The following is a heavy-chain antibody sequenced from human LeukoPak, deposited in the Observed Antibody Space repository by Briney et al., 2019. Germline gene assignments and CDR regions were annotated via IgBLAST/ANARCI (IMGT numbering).Heavy chain of an antibody. CDR1: GGSISSYY. Sequence: SETLSLTCTVSGGSISSYYWSWIRQPPGKGLEWIGYIYYSGSTNYNPSLKSGVTISVDTSKNQFSLKLSSVTAADTAVYYCARVPRSYYYYYYMDVWGKGTTVTVSS. J-gene: IGHJ6*03. CDR2: IYYSGST. CDR3: ARVPRSYYYYYYMDV. V-gene: IGHV4-59*01.